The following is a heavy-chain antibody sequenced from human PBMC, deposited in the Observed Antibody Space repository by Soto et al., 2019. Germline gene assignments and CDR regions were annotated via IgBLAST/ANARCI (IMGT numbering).Heavy chain of an antibody. V-gene: IGHV3-30*18. CDR2: ISYDGSNK. Sequence: QVQLVESGGGVVQPGRSLRLSCAASGFTFSSYGMHWVRQAPGKGLEWVAVISYDGSNKYYADSVKGRFTISRDNSKNTLYLQTNRPRAEDTAVDYCANDYSNYYYYGLDVWGQGTTVTVSS. CDR3: ANDYSNYYYYGLDV. D-gene: IGHD4-4*01. J-gene: IGHJ6*02. CDR1: GFTFSSYG.